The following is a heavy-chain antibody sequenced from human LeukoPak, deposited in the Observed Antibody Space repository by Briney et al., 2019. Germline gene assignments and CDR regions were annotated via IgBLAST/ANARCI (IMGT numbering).Heavy chain of an antibody. J-gene: IGHJ4*02. CDR3: ARDGGITIPFDY. D-gene: IGHD3-3*01. CDR2: IYYSGST. CDR1: GGSISSYY. V-gene: IGHV4-59*12. Sequence: PSETLSLTCTVSGGSISSYYWSWIRQPPGKGLEWIGYIYYSGSTNYNPSLKSRVTISVDTSKNQFSLKLSSVTAADTAVYYCARDGGITIPFDYWGQGTLVTVSS.